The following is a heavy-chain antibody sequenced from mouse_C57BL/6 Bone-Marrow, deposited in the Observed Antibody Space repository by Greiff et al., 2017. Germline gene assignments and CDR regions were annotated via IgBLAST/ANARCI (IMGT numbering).Heavy chain of an antibody. D-gene: IGHD2-3*01. Sequence: EVQLVESGGDLVKPGGSLKLSCAASGFTFSSYGMSWVRQTPDKRLEWVATISSGGSYTYYPDSVKGRFTISRDNAKNTLYLQMSSLKSEDTAMYYCARHAYDCYLYYFDYWGQGTTLTVSS. V-gene: IGHV5-6*01. CDR3: ARHAYDCYLYYFDY. CDR1: GFTFSSYG. J-gene: IGHJ2*01. CDR2: ISSGGSYT.